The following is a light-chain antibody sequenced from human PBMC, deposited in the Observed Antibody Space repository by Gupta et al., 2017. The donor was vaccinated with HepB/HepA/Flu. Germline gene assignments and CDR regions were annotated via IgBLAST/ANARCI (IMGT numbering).Light chain of an antibody. CDR3: MIWHSSAWV. CDR1: SGLNVGPYR. Sequence: QAVLTQPSSLFASPGASPSLTCTLRSGLNVGPYRIYWYQQRPGSPPQYLLRYKSDSDKQQGSGVPSRFSGSKDASANAGILLISGLQSEDEADYYCMIWHSSAWVFGGGTKLTVL. J-gene: IGLJ3*02. CDR2: YKSDSDK. V-gene: IGLV5-45*02.